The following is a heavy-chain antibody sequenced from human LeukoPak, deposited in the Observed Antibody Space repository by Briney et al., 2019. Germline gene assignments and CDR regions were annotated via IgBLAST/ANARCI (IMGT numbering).Heavy chain of an antibody. CDR3: ARDFARLGFAQRDAFDI. CDR1: GFTFSSYW. J-gene: IGHJ3*02. V-gene: IGHV3-74*01. D-gene: IGHD6-25*01. Sequence: GGSLRLSCAPSGFTFSSYWMHWVRQAPGKGLVWVSRINTDGSTITYADSVKGRFTISRDNSKNTLYLQMNSLRAEDTAVYYCARDFARLGFAQRDAFDIWGQGTMVTVSS. CDR2: INTDGSTI.